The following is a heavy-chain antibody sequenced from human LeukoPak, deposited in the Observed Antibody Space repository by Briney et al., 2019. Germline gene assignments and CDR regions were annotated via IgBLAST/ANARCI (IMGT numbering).Heavy chain of an antibody. CDR2: ISNDGNNK. CDR3: AKPYYYGSGANYFDY. V-gene: IGHV3-30*18. J-gene: IGHJ4*02. CDR1: EFTFNSYG. D-gene: IGHD3-10*01. Sequence: PGRSLRLSCAASEFTFNSYGMHWVRQAPGKGLGWVAVISNDGNNKYYADSVKGRFTISRDNSKNTLFLQMNSLRAEDTAVYYCAKPYYYGSGANYFDYWGQGTLVTVSS.